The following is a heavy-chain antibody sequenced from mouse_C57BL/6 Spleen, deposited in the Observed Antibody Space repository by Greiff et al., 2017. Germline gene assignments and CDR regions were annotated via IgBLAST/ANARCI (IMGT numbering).Heavy chain of an antibody. Sequence: QVQLQQPGAELVMPGASVKLSCKASGYTFTSYWMHWVKQRPGQGLEWIGEIDPSDSYTNYNQKFKGKSTLTVDKSSSTAYMQLSSLKSEDSAVYYCARGGTGTSPDVWGTGTTVTVSS. J-gene: IGHJ1*03. CDR3: ARGGTGTSPDV. V-gene: IGHV1-69*01. CDR2: IDPSDSYT. CDR1: GYTFTSYW. D-gene: IGHD4-1*01.